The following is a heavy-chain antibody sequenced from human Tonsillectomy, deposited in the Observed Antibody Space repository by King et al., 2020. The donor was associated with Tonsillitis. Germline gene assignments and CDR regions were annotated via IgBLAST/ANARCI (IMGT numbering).Heavy chain of an antibody. V-gene: IGHV3-15*01. D-gene: IGHD6-19*01. J-gene: IGHJ4*02. CDR1: GFTFSNAW. CDR2: IKSKTDGGTT. CDR3: TTVVRQWLVLLDY. Sequence: VQLVESGGGLVKPGGSLRLSCAASGFTFSNAWMSWVRQAPGKGLEWVGRIKSKTDGGTTDYAAPVKGRFTISRDDSKNTLYLQMNSLKTEDTAVYYCTTVVRQWLVLLDYWGQGTLVTVSS.